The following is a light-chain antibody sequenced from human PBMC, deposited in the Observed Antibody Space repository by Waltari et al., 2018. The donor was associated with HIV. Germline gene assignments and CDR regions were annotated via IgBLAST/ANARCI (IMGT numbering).Light chain of an antibody. J-gene: IGLJ2*01. V-gene: IGLV2-23*02. CDR3: CSYVGVVNSFVL. CDR2: EFS. CDR1: SSNL. Sequence: QSALTQPASVSGSPGQSITISCTGTSSNLVSWYQQHPGKAPNLIIYEFSKRPSGVADRFSSSKSGNTASLTISGLQAEDGADYHCCSYVGVVNSFVLFGGGTKLTVL.